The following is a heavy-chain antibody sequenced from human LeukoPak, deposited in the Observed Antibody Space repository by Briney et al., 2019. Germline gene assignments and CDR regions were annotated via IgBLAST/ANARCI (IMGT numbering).Heavy chain of an antibody. CDR1: GYTLTELS. D-gene: IGHD5-24*01. CDR3: ANSKRDGYTHYYYYYMDV. CDR2: FDPEEGET. J-gene: IGHJ6*03. V-gene: IGHV1-24*01. Sequence: GASVKVSCKVSGYTLTELSMHWVRQAPGEGLEWMGGFDPEEGETSYAQKFQGRITMTEDTSTDTAHMELSSLRSEDTAVYYCANSKRDGYTHYYYYYMDVWGKGTTVTVSS.